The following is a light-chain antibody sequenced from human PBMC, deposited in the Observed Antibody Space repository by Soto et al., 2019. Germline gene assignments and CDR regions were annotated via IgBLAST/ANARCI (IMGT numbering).Light chain of an antibody. CDR3: QQLNSVPIP. CDR2: GSS. V-gene: IGKV1-9*01. J-gene: IGKJ3*01. CDR1: QGSSSF. Sequence: IQLTQSPSSLSASVGDRVTITCQASQGSSSFLAWYQQKPGKAPKLLIYGSSTLQSGVPSRFSGSGSGTDFTLTIGSRQPEDVATYYCQQLNSVPIPFGPGTTVDIK.